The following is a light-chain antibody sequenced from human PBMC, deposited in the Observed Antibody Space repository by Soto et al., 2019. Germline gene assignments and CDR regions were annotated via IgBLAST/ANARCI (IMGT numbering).Light chain of an antibody. V-gene: IGLV2-14*01. CDR3: SSHTGSTVV. CDR1: SSDVGTYNY. Sequence: QSVLTQPASVSGSPGQSITISCTGTSSDVGTYNYVYWYQQHPGKAPKLMIYDVSNRPSGVSNRFSGSKSGNTASLTISGLQAEDGADYYCSSHTGSTVVFGGGTKVTVL. J-gene: IGLJ2*01. CDR2: DVS.